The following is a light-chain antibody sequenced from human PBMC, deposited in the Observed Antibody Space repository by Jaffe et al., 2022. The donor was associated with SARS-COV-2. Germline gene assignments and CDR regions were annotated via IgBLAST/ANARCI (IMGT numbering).Light chain of an antibody. Sequence: SYELTQPPSVSVSPGHTARITCSGDALPKKYAYWYQQKPGQAPVLVLFEDTKRPSGIPERFSGSSSGTMATLTISGAQVEDEADYYCYSTDSSGHHCVFGGGTKLTIL. V-gene: IGLV3-10*01. CDR1: ALPKKY. CDR3: YSTDSSGHHCV. J-gene: IGLJ3*02. CDR2: EDT.